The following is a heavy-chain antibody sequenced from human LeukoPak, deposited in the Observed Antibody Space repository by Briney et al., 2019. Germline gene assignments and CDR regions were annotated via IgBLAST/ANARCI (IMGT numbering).Heavy chain of an antibody. D-gene: IGHD7-27*01. J-gene: IGHJ4*02. CDR3: ARKTGDLYYFDY. Sequence: SETLSLTCAVSGGSISSNNWWSWVRQPPGKGLEWIGEIYHRGTTNYNPSLTSRVTISVDTSKNQFSLRLSSVTAADTAVYYCARKTGDLYYFDYWGQGTLVTVSS. CDR2: IYHRGTT. V-gene: IGHV4-4*02. CDR1: GGSISSNNW.